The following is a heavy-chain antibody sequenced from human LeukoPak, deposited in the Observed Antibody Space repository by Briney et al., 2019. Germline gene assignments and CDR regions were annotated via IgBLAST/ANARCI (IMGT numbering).Heavy chain of an antibody. J-gene: IGHJ4*02. V-gene: IGHV5-51*01. CDR3: ARLSPVGCGGDCYNYYFDY. CDR1: GYSFTSYW. Sequence: GESLKISCKGSGYSFTSYWISWVRQMPGKGLEWMGIIYPGDSDTRYSPSFQGQVTISADKSISTAYLQWSSLKASDTAMYYCARLSPVGCGGDCYNYYFDYWGQGTLVTVSS. D-gene: IGHD2-21*02. CDR2: IYPGDSDT.